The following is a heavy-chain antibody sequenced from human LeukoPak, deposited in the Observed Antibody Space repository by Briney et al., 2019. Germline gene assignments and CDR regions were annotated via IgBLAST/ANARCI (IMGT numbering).Heavy chain of an antibody. V-gene: IGHV1-69*13. Sequence: SVKVSCKASGGTFSSYAISWVRQAPGQGLEWMGGTIPIFGTANYAQKFQGRVTITADESTSTAYMELSSLRSEDTAVYYCARGWLKEVYGGNSDYYYYYMDVWGKGTTVTVSS. CDR1: GGTFSSYA. J-gene: IGHJ6*03. CDR2: TIPIFGTA. D-gene: IGHD4-23*01. CDR3: ARGWLKEVYGGNSDYYYYYMDV.